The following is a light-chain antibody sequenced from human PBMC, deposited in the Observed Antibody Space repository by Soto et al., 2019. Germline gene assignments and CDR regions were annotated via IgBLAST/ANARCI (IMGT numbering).Light chain of an antibody. Sequence: SYELTQPPSVSVAPGKTAKITCWGNNIGSKSVHWYQQKPGQAPVLVIYHDSARPSGIPERFSGSNSGNTATLTISRVEAGDEADYYCRVWDSSSDHVVFGGGTKVTVL. V-gene: IGLV3-21*04. CDR2: HDS. J-gene: IGLJ2*01. CDR3: RVWDSSSDHVV. CDR1: NIGSKS.